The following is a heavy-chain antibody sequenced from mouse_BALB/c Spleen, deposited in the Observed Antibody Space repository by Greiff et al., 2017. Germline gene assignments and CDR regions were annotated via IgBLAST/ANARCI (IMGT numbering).Heavy chain of an antibody. J-gene: IGHJ1*01. V-gene: IGHV3-2*02. CDR3: ARSNYGSSYGWYFDV. Sequence: EVKLQESGPGLVKPSQSLSLTCTVTGYSITSDYAWNWIRQFPGNKLEWMGYISYSGSTSYNPSLKSRISITRDTSKNQFFLQLNSVTTEDTATYYCARSNYGSSYGWYFDVWGAGTTVTVSS. D-gene: IGHD1-1*01. CDR1: GYSITSDYA. CDR2: ISYSGST.